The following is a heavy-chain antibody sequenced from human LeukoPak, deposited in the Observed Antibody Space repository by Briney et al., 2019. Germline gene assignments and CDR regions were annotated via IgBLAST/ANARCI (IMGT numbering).Heavy chain of an antibody. Sequence: PSETLSLTCSASGASTSDKYWSWIRQSPGRTLEWIGHIYNGRNTKYNPSLTSRVTISADTSKNQFSLSLTSVTAADTAMYYCAQTTGWPGFDFWGPGALVTVSS. J-gene: IGHJ4*02. D-gene: IGHD6-19*01. CDR1: GASTSDKY. CDR2: IYNGRNT. V-gene: IGHV4-59*08. CDR3: AQTTGWPGFDF.